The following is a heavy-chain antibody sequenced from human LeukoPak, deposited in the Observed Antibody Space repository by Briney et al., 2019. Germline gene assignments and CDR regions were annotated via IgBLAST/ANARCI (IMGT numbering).Heavy chain of an antibody. V-gene: IGHV3-48*04. J-gene: IGHJ4*02. CDR3: ARFSLGECLDY. CDR1: GFTFSSYS. CDR2: ISSSSSTI. Sequence: PGGSLRLSCAASGFTFSSYSMNWVRQAPGKGLEWVSYISSSSSTIYYADSVKGRFTISRDNAKNSLYLQMNSLRAEDTAVYYCARFSLGECLDYWGQGTLVTVSS. D-gene: IGHD3-16*01.